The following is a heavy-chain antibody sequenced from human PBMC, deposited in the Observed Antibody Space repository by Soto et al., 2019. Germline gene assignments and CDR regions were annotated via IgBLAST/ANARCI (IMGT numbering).Heavy chain of an antibody. CDR1: GGTFSRYS. V-gene: IGHV1-69*08. CDR3: AREDRDREAGLVPAAIDGMDV. Sequence: QVQLVQSGAEVKKPGSSVKVSCKASGGTFSRYSFTWVRQAPGHGLEWMGRIMPVFGIASYAQKFQGRVTITADESTSTAFMKLSSLRSEDTAVYYCAREDRDREAGLVPAAIDGMDVWGQGTTVTVSS. J-gene: IGHJ6*02. D-gene: IGHD2-2*01. CDR2: IMPVFGIA.